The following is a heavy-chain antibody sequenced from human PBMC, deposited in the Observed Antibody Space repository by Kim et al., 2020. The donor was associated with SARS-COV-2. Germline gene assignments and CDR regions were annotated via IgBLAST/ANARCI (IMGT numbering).Heavy chain of an antibody. V-gene: IGHV3-49*04. CDR3: TRAHNIGRWAYYYYYYMDV. CDR1: GFTFGAYD. CDR2: IRSKTYGGTT. D-gene: IGHD5-12*01. J-gene: IGHJ6*03. Sequence: GGSLRLSCTASGFTFGAYDMSWVRQAPGKGLEWVGFIRSKTYGGTTEYAASVKGRFTISRDDSKSIAYLQMNSLKTEDTAVYYCTRAHNIGRWAYYYYYYMDVWGKGTTVSVSS.